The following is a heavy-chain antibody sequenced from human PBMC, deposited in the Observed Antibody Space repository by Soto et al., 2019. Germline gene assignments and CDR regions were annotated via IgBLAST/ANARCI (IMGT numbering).Heavy chain of an antibody. CDR1: GYTFTSYD. D-gene: IGHD3-22*01. V-gene: IGHV1-8*01. J-gene: IGHJ6*02. CDR3: ASSPRYYYDSSGYPRYGMDV. Sequence: ASVKVSCKASGYTFTSYDINWVRQATGQGLEWMGWMNPNSGNTGYAQKFQGRVTMTRNTSISTAYMELSSLRSEDTAVYYCASSPRYYYDSSGYPRYGMDVWGQGTTVTVSS. CDR2: MNPNSGNT.